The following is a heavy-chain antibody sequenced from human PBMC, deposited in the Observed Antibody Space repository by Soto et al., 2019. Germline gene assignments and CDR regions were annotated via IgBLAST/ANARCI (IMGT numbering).Heavy chain of an antibody. CDR1: GFTFSSYS. Sequence: EVQLVESGGGLVKPGGSLRLSCAASGFTFSSYSMNWVRQAPGKGLEWVSSISSSSSYIYYADSVKGRFTISRDNAKNSLYLQMNSLRAEDTAVYYCARDNGSSWHYYYYYYGMDVWGQGTTVTVSS. CDR2: ISSSSSYI. J-gene: IGHJ6*02. V-gene: IGHV3-21*01. D-gene: IGHD6-13*01. CDR3: ARDNGSSWHYYYYYYGMDV.